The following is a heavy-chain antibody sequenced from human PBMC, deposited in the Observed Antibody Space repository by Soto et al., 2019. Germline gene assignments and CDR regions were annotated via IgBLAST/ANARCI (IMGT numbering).Heavy chain of an antibody. CDR3: ASGTTWYSSSWTRDNWFDP. V-gene: IGHV4-30-4*01. CDR1: GGSISSGDYY. CDR2: IYYSGST. Sequence: QVQLQESGPGLVKPSQTLSLTCTVSGGSISSGDYYWSWIRQPPGKGLEWIGYIYYSGSTYYNTYLKSRVTISVDTSKNQFSMKLSSVTAADTAVYDCASGTTWYSSSWTRDNWFDPWGQGTLVTVSS. J-gene: IGHJ5*02. D-gene: IGHD6-13*01.